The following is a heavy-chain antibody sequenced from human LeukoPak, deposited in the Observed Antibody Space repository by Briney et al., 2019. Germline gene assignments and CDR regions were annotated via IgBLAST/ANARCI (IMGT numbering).Heavy chain of an antibody. CDR2: IYHSGST. D-gene: IGHD3-3*01. CDR1: GYSISSGFY. CDR3: ARHGHDFTLDY. Sequence: SETLSLTCAVSGYSISSGFYWGCIRQPPGKGLEWIGSIYHSGSTYYNPSLKSRVTISVHTSKTQFSLKLSSVTAADTAVYYCARHGHDFTLDYWGQGTLVTVSS. J-gene: IGHJ4*02. V-gene: IGHV4-38-2*01.